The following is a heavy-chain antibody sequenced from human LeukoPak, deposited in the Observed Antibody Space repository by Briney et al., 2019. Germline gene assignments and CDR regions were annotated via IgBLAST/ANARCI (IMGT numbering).Heavy chain of an antibody. Sequence: PGGSLRLSCVASGFTVTSNYMNWVRLAPGKGLEWVSVIYGGGTTYYADSVKGRFTISRDNSKNTLYLQMNNLRAEDTAVYCATGRIQLSALDIWGQGTMVAVSS. CDR2: IYGGGTT. CDR3: TGRIQLSALDI. J-gene: IGHJ3*02. CDR1: GFTVTSNY. D-gene: IGHD5-18*01. V-gene: IGHV3-66*01.